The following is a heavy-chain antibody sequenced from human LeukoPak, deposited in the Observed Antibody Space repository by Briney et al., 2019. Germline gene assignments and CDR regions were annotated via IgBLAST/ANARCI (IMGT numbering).Heavy chain of an antibody. CDR2: IYSDGDT. V-gene: IGHV3-53*01. CDR3: ARESQVGALDY. D-gene: IGHD1-26*01. J-gene: IGHJ4*02. Sequence: GGSLRLSCAASGFTVSSNYMSWVRHAPGKGLEWVSVIYSDGDTYYADSVKGRFTISRDNSKNTLYLQMNSLRAEDTAMYYCARESQVGALDYWGQGTLVTVSS. CDR1: GFTVSSNY.